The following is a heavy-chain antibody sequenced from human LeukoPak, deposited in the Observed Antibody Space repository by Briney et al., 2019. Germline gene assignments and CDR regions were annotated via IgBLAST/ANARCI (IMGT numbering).Heavy chain of an antibody. CDR1: GGSFSGYY. D-gene: IGHD3-22*01. CDR3: ARAYYYDSSGYYSTPCYSDY. Sequence: PSETLSLTCAVYGGSFSGYYWSWIRQPPGKGLEWIGEINHSGSTNYNPSLKSRVTISVDTSKNQFSLKLSSVTAADTAVYYCARAYYYDSSGYYSTPCYSDYWGQGTLVTVSS. V-gene: IGHV4-34*01. J-gene: IGHJ4*02. CDR2: INHSGST.